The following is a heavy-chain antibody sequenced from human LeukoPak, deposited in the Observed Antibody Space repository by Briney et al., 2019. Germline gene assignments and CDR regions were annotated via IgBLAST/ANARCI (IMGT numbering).Heavy chain of an antibody. CDR2: INHSGST. V-gene: IGHV4-34*01. CDR3: ARGYIAVAGTGLDY. Sequence: SETLSLTCAVYGGSFSGYYWSWIRQPPGEGLEWIGEINHSGSTNYNPSLKSRVTISVDTSKNQFSLKLSSVTAADTAVYYCARGYIAVAGTGLDYWGQGTLVTVSS. D-gene: IGHD6-19*01. CDR1: GGSFSGYY. J-gene: IGHJ4*02.